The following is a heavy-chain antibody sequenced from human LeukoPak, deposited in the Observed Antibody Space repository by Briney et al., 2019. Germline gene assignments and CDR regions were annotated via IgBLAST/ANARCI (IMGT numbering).Heavy chain of an antibody. CDR2: IYSGGST. D-gene: IGHD3-16*01. CDR3: ARGLAGYYYGMDV. Sequence: GGSLRLSCAASGFTFSSNYMSWVRQAPGKGLEWVSVIYSGGSTYYADSVKGRFTISRDNSKNTLYLQMNSLRAEDTAVYYCARGLAGYYYGMDVWGQGTTVTVSS. CDR1: GFTFSSNY. J-gene: IGHJ6*02. V-gene: IGHV3-66*02.